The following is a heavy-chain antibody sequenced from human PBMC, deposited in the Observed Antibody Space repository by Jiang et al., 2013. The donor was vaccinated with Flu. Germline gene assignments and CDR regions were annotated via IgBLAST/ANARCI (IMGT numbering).Heavy chain of an antibody. D-gene: IGHD2-21*02. CDR3: AKDRAAATAIDY. J-gene: IGHJ4*02. CDR2: ISYDENDK. CDR1: GFTVSSNG. V-gene: IGHV3-30*18. Sequence: AASGFTVSSNGMHWVRQAPGKGLEWVATISYDENDKHYAGSVKGRFTISRDTSKNTLSLQMNSLRTDDTAVYYCAKDRAAATAIDYWGQGTLVTVSS.